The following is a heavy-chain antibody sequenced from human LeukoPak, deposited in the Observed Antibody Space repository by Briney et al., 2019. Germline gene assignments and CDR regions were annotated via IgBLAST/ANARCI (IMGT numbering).Heavy chain of an antibody. D-gene: IGHD1-1*01. CDR1: GFTFSSYS. V-gene: IGHV3-21*01. Sequence: PGGSLRLSCAASGFTFSSYSMNWVRQAPGKGLEWVSSISSSGSYIYYADSVKGRFTISRDNAKNSLYLQMNSLRAEDTAVYYRARVLSGTTDWFDPWGQGTLVTVSS. CDR2: ISSSGSYI. CDR3: ARVLSGTTDWFDP. J-gene: IGHJ5*02.